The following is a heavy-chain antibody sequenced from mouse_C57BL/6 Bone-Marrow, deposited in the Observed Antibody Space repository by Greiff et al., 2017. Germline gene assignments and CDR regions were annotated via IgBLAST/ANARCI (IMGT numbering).Heavy chain of an antibody. V-gene: IGHV1-47*01. CDR3: ARGGNYGGYYFDY. Sequence: VQGVESGAELVKPGASVKMSCKASGYTFTTYPIEWMKQNHGKSLEWIGNFHPYNDDTKYNEKFKGKATLTVEKSSSTVYLELSRLTSDDSAVYYCARGGNYGGYYFDYWGKGTTLTVSS. CDR2: FHPYNDDT. CDR1: GYTFTTYP. J-gene: IGHJ2*01. D-gene: IGHD2-1*01.